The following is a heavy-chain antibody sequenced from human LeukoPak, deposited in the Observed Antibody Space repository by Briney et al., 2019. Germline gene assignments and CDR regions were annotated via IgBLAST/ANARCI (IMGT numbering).Heavy chain of an antibody. CDR1: GFTFSSYA. D-gene: IGHD6-6*01. J-gene: IGHJ4*02. V-gene: IGHV3-30*03. CDR2: ISYGGTNK. Sequence: GGSLRLSCAASGFTFSSYAMHWVRQAPGKGLEWVAVISYGGTNKYCADSVKGGFTISRDNPKNALYLLKNRMRAEDTDVYYCERSPGRSSSFDYWGQGTLVTVSS. CDR3: ERSPGRSSSFDY.